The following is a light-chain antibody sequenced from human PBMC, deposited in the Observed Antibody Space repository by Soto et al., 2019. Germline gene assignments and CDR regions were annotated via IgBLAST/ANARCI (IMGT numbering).Light chain of an antibody. CDR1: RSISNNY. CDR3: QQYDSYLT. CDR2: AAS. V-gene: IGKV3-20*01. J-gene: IGKJ3*01. Sequence: TQSPSTLSASVGDRGAIPCRASRSISNNYLAWYQQQPGQAPRLLIYAASSTATGIPDMFSGSGSGTDFPLTISRLEPEDFAVYYCQQYDSYLTFGPGTKLDIK.